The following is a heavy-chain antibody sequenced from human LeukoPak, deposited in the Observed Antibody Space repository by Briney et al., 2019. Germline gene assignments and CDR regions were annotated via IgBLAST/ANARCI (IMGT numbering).Heavy chain of an antibody. J-gene: IGHJ6*02. D-gene: IGHD2-2*01. Sequence: SETLSLTCTVSIGSVNSYYWSWIRHPPGKGLEWVGYIYYSGSTNYNPSLKSRVTISVDTSKNQFSLKLSSVTAADTAVYYCARVPAAPRLYMDVWGQGTTVIVSS. CDR3: ARVPAAPRLYMDV. V-gene: IGHV4-59*02. CDR2: IYYSGST. CDR1: IGSVNSYY.